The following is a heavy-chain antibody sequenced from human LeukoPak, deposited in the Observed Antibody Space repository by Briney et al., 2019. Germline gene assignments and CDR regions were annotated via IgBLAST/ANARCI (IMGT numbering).Heavy chain of an antibody. J-gene: IGHJ5*02. CDR3: ASSLGEVDWFDP. CDR2: IIPIFGTA. D-gene: IGHD3-10*01. CDR1: GGTFSSYA. V-gene: IGHV1-69*05. Sequence: SVKVSCKASGGTFSSYAISWVRQAPGLGLEWMGGIIPIFGTANYAQKFQGRVTITTDESTSTAYMELSSLRSEDTAVYYCASSLGEVDWFDPWGQRTLVTVSS.